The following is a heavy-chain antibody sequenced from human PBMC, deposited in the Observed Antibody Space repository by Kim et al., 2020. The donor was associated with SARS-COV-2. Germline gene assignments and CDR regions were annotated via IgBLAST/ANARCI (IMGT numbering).Heavy chain of an antibody. CDR3: ARSQDTAMVAYYYYYMDV. J-gene: IGHJ6*03. D-gene: IGHD5-18*01. V-gene: IGHV4-39*01. CDR1: GGSISSSSYY. Sequence: SETLSLTCTVSGGSISSSSYYWGWIRQPPGKGLEWIGSIYYSGSTYYNPSLKSRVTISVDTSKNQFSLKLSSVTAADTAVYYCARSQDTAMVAYYYYYMDVWGKGTTVTVSS. CDR2: IYYSGST.